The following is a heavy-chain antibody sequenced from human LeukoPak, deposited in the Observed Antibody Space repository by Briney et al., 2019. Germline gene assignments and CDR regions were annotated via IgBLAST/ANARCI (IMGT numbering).Heavy chain of an antibody. Sequence: GGSLRLSCVASGFTFSTYGMSWVRQAPGKGLEWVSAISGSGGSTYYADSVKGRFTISRDNSKNTLYLQMNSLRAEDTAVYYCAASVADCGGDCYTLEYWGQGTLVTVSS. D-gene: IGHD2-21*02. J-gene: IGHJ4*02. CDR3: AASVADCGGDCYTLEY. CDR2: ISGSGGST. CDR1: GFTFSTYG. V-gene: IGHV3-23*01.